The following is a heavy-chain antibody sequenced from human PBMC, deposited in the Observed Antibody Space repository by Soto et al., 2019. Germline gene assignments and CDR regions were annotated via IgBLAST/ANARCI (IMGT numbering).Heavy chain of an antibody. CDR1: GYTFSSYA. V-gene: IGHV1-18*01. D-gene: IGHD3-22*01. CDR3: ARGGYYDSSGSRDYHYYGMDV. J-gene: IGHJ6*02. CDR2: LSPYNDDT. Sequence: QAQLVQSGAEVKKPGASVRVSCRASGYTFSSYAISWVRQAPGQGLEWLGWLSPYNDDTKYAQKLQGRVFMTTDTPTKTAHLDLRSLRSDDTAVYYCARGGYYDSSGSRDYHYYGMDVWGQGTTVTVSS.